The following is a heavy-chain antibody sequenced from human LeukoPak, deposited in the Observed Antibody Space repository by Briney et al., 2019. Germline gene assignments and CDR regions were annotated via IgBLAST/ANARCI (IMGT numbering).Heavy chain of an antibody. CDR1: GGSFSRYY. D-gene: IGHD1-1*01. CDR3: ARGPTISETGYFDF. J-gene: IGHJ4*03. Sequence: SETLSLTCAVYGGSFSRYYWSWIRQSPGKGLEWIAEIDHRGDTNYNPSVKSRVTISVDTSKNQFSLKVRSLSAADTAVYYCARGPTISETGYFDFWARGPWSPSPQ. V-gene: IGHV4-34*01. CDR2: IDHRGDT.